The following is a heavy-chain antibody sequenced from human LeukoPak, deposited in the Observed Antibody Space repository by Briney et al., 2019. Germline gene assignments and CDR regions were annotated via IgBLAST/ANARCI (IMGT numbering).Heavy chain of an antibody. CDR3: ASIPGIAVAGPGGQGWFDP. J-gene: IGHJ5*02. Sequence: SETLSLTCTVSGGSISSYYWSWIRQPPGKGLEWIGYIYYSGSTNYNPSLKSRVTISVDTSKNQFSLKLSSVTAADTAVYYCASIPGIAVAGPGGQGWFDPWGQGTLVTVSS. V-gene: IGHV4-59*01. CDR1: GGSISSYY. CDR2: IYYSGST. D-gene: IGHD6-19*01.